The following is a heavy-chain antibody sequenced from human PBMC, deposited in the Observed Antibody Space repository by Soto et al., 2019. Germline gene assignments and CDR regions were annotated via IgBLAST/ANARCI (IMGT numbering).Heavy chain of an antibody. V-gene: IGHV1-69*13. CDR3: SRVVYAAASPAFDGMDV. D-gene: IGHD3-16*01. Sequence: SVEVSCKDPGGTFSSYAIRSVQQDPGQGLERMGGIIPILGTANYAQKFQGRVTITADESTSTAYMELSSLRSEDTAVYYCSRVVYAAASPAFDGMDVWGQGTTVTVSS. CDR2: IIPILGTA. CDR1: GGTFSSYA. J-gene: IGHJ6*02.